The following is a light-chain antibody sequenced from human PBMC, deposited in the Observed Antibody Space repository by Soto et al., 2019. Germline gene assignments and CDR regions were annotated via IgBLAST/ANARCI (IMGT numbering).Light chain of an antibody. J-gene: IGKJ1*01. V-gene: IGKV3-15*01. CDR2: GAS. Sequence: ERVLTQSPATLSVSPGERVTLSCRASQSVDINLAWYRQKPGQAPRLLIYGASTRATDMSGTFSGRGSGTEFTLTISNVRPEDFAVYYCQQYRSWPRTFGQGTKVDI. CDR3: QQYRSWPRT. CDR1: QSVDIN.